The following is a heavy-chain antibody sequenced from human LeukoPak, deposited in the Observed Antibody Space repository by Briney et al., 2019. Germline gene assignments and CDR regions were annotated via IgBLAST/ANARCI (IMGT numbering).Heavy chain of an antibody. CDR3: AKDSTGGFDY. J-gene: IGHJ4*02. CDR1: GFTFSSYG. CDR2: ISYDGSNK. V-gene: IGHV3-30*18. D-gene: IGHD3-16*01. Sequence: GGSLRLSCAASGFTFSSYGMHWVRQAPGEGLEWVAVISYDGSNKYYADSVKGRFTISRDNSKNTLYLQMDSLRAEDTAVYYCAKDSTGGFDYWGQGTLVTVSS.